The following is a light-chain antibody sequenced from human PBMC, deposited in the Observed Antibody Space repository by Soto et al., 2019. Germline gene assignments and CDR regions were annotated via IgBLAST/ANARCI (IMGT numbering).Light chain of an antibody. V-gene: IGLV2-8*01. CDR1: SSDVGGYNY. Sequence: QSALTQPPSASGSPGQSVTISCTGTSSDVGGYNYVSWYQQYPGKAPKLMIYEVSKRPLGVPDRFSGSKPGNTASLTVSGLQDEDEASYYCSSCAGSNTLLFGGGTQLTVL. CDR2: EVS. J-gene: IGLJ2*01. CDR3: SSCAGSNTLL.